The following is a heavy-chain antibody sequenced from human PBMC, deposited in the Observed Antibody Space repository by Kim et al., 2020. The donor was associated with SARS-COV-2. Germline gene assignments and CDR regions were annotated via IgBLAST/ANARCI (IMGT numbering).Heavy chain of an antibody. CDR3: ATAGYSGYDYEWYFDL. D-gene: IGHD5-12*01. CDR2: IYPGDSDT. CDR1: GYSFTSYW. Sequence: GESLKISCKGSGYSFTSYWIGWVRQMPGKGLEWMGIIYPGDSDTRYSPSFQGQVTISADKSISTAYLQWSSLKASDTAMYYCATAGYSGYDYEWYFDLWGRGTLVTVSS. J-gene: IGHJ2*01. V-gene: IGHV5-51*01.